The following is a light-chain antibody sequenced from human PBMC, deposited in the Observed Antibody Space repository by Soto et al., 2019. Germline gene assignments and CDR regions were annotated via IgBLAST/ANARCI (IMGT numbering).Light chain of an antibody. V-gene: IGKV4-1*01. Sequence: DIVMTQSPESLAVSLGERVTINCKSSQSVLYNSNNKNYLSWYQQKPGQPPKLLIYWASTRESGVPDRFSGSGSGTNFTLTISSLQAEDVAVYYCQQYYSTLTFGGGTKVEIK. CDR1: QSVLYNSNNKNY. CDR2: WAS. CDR3: QQYYSTLT. J-gene: IGKJ4*01.